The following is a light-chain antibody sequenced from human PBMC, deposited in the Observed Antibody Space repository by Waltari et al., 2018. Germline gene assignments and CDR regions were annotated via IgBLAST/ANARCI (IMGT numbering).Light chain of an antibody. J-gene: IGLJ2*01. V-gene: IGLV1-44*01. Sequence: QSVLTQTPSASGTPGQRVTISCSGSSLNIGSHTVNWYQQLPGTAPKLIMFGNNPRPSGVPGRFSGSKSGTSASLAISGLQSEDEADYYCGVWDDSLNGVVFGGGTKLTVL. CDR1: SLNIGSHT. CDR3: GVWDDSLNGVV. CDR2: GNN.